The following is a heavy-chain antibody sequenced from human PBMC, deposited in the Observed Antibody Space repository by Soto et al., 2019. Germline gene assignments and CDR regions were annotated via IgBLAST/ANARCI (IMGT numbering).Heavy chain of an antibody. J-gene: IGHJ4*02. CDR2: ISYDGSNK. CDR1: GFTFSSYG. D-gene: IGHD6-13*01. V-gene: IGHV3-30*18. Sequence: QVQLVESGGGVVQPGRSLRLSCAASGFTFSSYGMHWVRQAPGKGLEWVAVISYDGSNKYYADSVKGRFTISRDNSKNTQYLQMNSLRAEDTAVYYYAKGGVIAAAGTGFDYWGQGTLVTVSS. CDR3: AKGGVIAAAGTGFDY.